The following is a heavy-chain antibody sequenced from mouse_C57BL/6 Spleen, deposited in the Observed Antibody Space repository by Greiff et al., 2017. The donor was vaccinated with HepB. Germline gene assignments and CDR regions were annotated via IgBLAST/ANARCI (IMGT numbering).Heavy chain of an antibody. V-gene: IGHV1-63*01. D-gene: IGHD1-1*01. Sequence: QVQLQQSGAELVRPGTSVKLSCKASGFNFNNYWIGWAKQRPGHGLEWIGDIYPGGGYTNYNEKFKGKATLTADKASSTAYMQFSSLTSEDSAIYYCARNRRDYCSSYFDDWGQGTTRTVSS. CDR3: ARNRRDYCSSYFDD. J-gene: IGHJ2*01. CDR1: GFNFNNYW. CDR2: IYPGGGYT.